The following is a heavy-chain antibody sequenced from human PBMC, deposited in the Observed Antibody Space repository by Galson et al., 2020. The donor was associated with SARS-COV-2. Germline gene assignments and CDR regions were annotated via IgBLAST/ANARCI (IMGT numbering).Heavy chain of an antibody. Sequence: GGSLRLSCAASGFTFSSYWMSWVRQAPGKGLEWVANIKQDGSEKYYVDSVKGRFTISRDNAKNSLYLQMNSLRAEDTAVYYCAGEGVGQRVCRYFYYGMDVWGQGTTVTVSS. D-gene: IGHD6-25*01. V-gene: IGHV3-7*01. CDR3: AGEGVGQRVCRYFYYGMDV. CDR2: IKQDGSEK. CDR1: GFTFSSYW. J-gene: IGHJ6*02.